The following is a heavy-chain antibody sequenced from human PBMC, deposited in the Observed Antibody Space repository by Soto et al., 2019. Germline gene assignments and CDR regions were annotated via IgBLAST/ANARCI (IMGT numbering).Heavy chain of an antibody. J-gene: IGHJ4*02. Sequence: EVQLLESGGNLVQPGGSLRLSCAASGFTFSSYAMSWVRQAPGKGLEWVSTVGVSGATTYYTDSVKGRFTISRDNSNNTWFLQMHSLRAEDTGIYYCAKFRAGLGSQTDSWGQGTLVTVSS. CDR1: GFTFSSYA. D-gene: IGHD3-10*01. CDR3: AKFRAGLGSQTDS. CDR2: VGVSGATT. V-gene: IGHV3-23*01.